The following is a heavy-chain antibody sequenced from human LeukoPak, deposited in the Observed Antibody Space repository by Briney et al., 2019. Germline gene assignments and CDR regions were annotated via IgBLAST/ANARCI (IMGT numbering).Heavy chain of an antibody. CDR3: ARDYYGSGSYYNTFDY. Sequence: ASVKVSCKASGYTFTGYYIHWVRQAPGQGLEWMGWINPNSGGTNYAQKFQGRVTMTRDTSISTAYMELSRLRSDDTAVYYCARDYYGSGSYYNTFDYWGQGTLVTVSS. CDR1: GYTFTGYY. CDR2: INPNSGGT. V-gene: IGHV1-2*02. J-gene: IGHJ4*02. D-gene: IGHD3-10*01.